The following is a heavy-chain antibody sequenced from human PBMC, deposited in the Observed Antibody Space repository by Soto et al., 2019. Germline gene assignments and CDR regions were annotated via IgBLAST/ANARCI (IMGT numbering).Heavy chain of an antibody. Sequence: SETLSLTCAVSGGSISSGGYSWSWIRQPPGKGLEWIGYIYHSGSTYYNPSLKSRVTISVDRSKNQFSLKLSSVTAADTAVYYCARTYGGNLRFDYWGQGTLVTVSS. V-gene: IGHV4-30-2*01. J-gene: IGHJ4*02. CDR1: GGSISSGGYS. CDR2: IYHSGST. CDR3: ARTYGGNLRFDY. D-gene: IGHD2-21*02.